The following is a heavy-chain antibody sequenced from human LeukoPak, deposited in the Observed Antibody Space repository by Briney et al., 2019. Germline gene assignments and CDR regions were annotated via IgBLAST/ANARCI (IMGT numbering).Heavy chain of an antibody. J-gene: IGHJ6*03. Sequence: GASVKVSCKASGYTFTGYYMHWVRQAPGQGLEWMGWINPNSGGTNYAQKFQGRVTMTRDTSISTAYMELSRLRSDDTAVYYCARPRVDTAMVTDASAPYYMDVWGKGTTVTVSS. D-gene: IGHD5-18*01. CDR2: INPNSGGT. CDR1: GYTFTGYY. CDR3: ARPRVDTAMVTDASAPYYMDV. V-gene: IGHV1-2*02.